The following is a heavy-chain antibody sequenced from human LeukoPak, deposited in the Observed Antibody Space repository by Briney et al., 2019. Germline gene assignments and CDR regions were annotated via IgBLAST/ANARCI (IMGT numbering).Heavy chain of an antibody. CDR2: IIPIFGTA. CDR3: ARVTSGYDSSDDY. V-gene: IGHV1-69*06. J-gene: IGHJ4*02. D-gene: IGHD3-22*01. Sequence: SVKVSCKASGGTFSSYAISWVRQAPGQGLEWMGGIIPIFGTANYAQKFQGRVTITADKSTSTAYMELSSLRSEDTAVYYCARVTSGYDSSDDYWGQGTLVTVSP. CDR1: GGTFSSYA.